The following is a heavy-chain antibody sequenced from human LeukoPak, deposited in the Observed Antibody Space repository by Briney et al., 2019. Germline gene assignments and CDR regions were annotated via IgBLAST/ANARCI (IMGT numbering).Heavy chain of an antibody. D-gene: IGHD3-3*01. CDR2: IYYSGST. CDR3: ARTYYDFWSGPGFDY. Sequence: SETLSLTCTVSGGSISSSSYYWGWIRQPPGKGLEWIGSIYYSGSTYYNPSLKSRVTISVDTSKNQFSLKLSSVTAADTAVYYCARTYYDFWSGPGFDYWGQGTLVTVSS. V-gene: IGHV4-39*07. CDR1: GGSISSSSYY. J-gene: IGHJ4*02.